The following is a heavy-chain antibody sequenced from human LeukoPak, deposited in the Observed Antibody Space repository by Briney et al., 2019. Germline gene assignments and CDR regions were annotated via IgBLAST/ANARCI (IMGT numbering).Heavy chain of an antibody. V-gene: IGHV4-31*03. CDR1: GGSISSGGYY. Sequence: SETLSLTSTVSGGSISSGGYYWSWIRQHPGKGLEWIGYIYYSGSTYYNPSLKSRVTISVDTSKNQFSLKLSSVTAADTAVYYCARGVRDILTGYLSWFDPWGQGTLVTVSS. J-gene: IGHJ5*02. D-gene: IGHD3-9*01. CDR3: ARGVRDILTGYLSWFDP. CDR2: IYYSGST.